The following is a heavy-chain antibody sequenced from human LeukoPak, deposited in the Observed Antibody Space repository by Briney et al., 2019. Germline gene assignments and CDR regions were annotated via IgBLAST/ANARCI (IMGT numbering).Heavy chain of an antibody. CDR3: ARDYHYVPDF. J-gene: IGHJ4*02. V-gene: IGHV1-18*01. D-gene: IGHD3-16*01. Sequence: ASVKVSCKASGYTFTTYGISWVRQAPGQGLEWMGWIDASNGNTNYAQKVQGRVTITTDTSTTTAYMELRSLGFDDTAVYDCARDYHYVPDFWGQGTLVTVSS. CDR1: GYTFTTYG. CDR2: IDASNGNT.